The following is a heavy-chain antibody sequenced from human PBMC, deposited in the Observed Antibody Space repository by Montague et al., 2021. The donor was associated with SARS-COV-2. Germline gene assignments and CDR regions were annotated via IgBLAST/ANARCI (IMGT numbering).Heavy chain of an antibody. Sequence: SLRLSCAASGFTFSTYNMNWVRQAPGKGLEWVSYISSSSSTIYYADSVKGRLTISRDNAKNSLFLQMNSLRDDDAAVYYCARKGSIGAPFDYWGQGTLVTVSS. CDR3: ARKGSIGAPFDY. D-gene: IGHD6-6*01. J-gene: IGHJ4*02. CDR1: GFTFSTYN. CDR2: ISSSSSTI. V-gene: IGHV3-48*02.